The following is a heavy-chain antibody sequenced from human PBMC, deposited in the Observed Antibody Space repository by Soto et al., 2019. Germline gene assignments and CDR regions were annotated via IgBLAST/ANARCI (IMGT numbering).Heavy chain of an antibody. V-gene: IGHV4-59*01. CDR1: GGSISSYL. J-gene: IGHJ4*02. CDR2: IYYSGNT. CDR3: ARSGIVTTGTDYFDY. Sequence: SETLSLTCTFSGGSISSYLWSWIRQPPGKGLEWVGYIYYSGNTNYNPSLKSRVTMSVDTSKNQFYLKLSSVTAADTALYYCARSGIVTTGTDYFDYWGQGIQVTVSS. D-gene: IGHD6-13*01.